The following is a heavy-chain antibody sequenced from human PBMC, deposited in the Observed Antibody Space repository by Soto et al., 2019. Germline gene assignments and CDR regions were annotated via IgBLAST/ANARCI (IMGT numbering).Heavy chain of an antibody. V-gene: IGHV4-34*01. CDR2: INHSGST. Sequence: PSETLSLTCAVYGGSFSGYYWIWIRQPPGKGLEWIGEINHSGSTNYNPSLKSRVTISVDTSKNQFSLKLSSVTAADTAVYYCARVTLDIVATTLFDYWGRGTLVTVSS. CDR3: ARVTLDIVATTLFDY. CDR1: GGSFSGYY. J-gene: IGHJ4*02. D-gene: IGHD5-12*01.